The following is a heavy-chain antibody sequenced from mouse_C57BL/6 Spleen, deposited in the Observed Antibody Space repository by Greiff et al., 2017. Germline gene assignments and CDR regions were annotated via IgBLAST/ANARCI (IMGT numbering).Heavy chain of an antibody. CDR2: INYDGSST. V-gene: IGHV5-16*01. D-gene: IGHD2-2*01. CDR3: ARGGRGYPHYYAMDY. J-gene: IGHJ4*01. Sequence: DVKLVESEGGLVQPGSSMKLSCTASGFTFSDYYMAWVRQVPEKGLEWVANINYDGSSTYYLDSLKSRFIISRDNAKNILYLQMSSLKSEDTATYYCARGGRGYPHYYAMDYWGQGTSVTVSS. CDR1: GFTFSDYY.